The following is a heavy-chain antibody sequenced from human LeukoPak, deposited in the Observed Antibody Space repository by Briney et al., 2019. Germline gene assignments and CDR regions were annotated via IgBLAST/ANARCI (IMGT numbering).Heavy chain of an antibody. J-gene: IGHJ3*02. CDR1: GGSISSYY. V-gene: IGHV4-59*08. D-gene: IGHD2-21*02. Sequence: PETLSLTCTVSGGSISSYYWSWIRQPPGKGLEWIGYIYYSGSTNYNPSLKSRITISVDTSKNQFSLKLSAVTAADTAVYYCARHVNIVVVTAIQGPDAFDIWGQGTMVTVSS. CDR2: IYYSGST. CDR3: ARHVNIVVVTAIQGPDAFDI.